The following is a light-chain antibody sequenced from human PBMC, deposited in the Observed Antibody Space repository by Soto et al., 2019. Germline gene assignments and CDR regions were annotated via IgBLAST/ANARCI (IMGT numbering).Light chain of an antibody. Sequence: GDRVTITCRASQSISSWLAWYQQKPGKAPKLLIFDASSLESGVPSRFSGSGSGTEFTLTISSLQPDDFATYYCQQRSNWPQFTFGPGTKVDIK. V-gene: IGKV1-5*01. CDR3: QQRSNWPQFT. CDR1: QSISSW. J-gene: IGKJ3*01. CDR2: DAS.